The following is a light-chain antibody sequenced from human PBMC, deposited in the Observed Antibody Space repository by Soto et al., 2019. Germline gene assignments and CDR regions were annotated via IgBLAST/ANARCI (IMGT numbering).Light chain of an antibody. CDR3: QQYNSYWT. Sequence: DIQMTQSPSTLSASVGDRVTITCRASQSISSWLAWYQQKPGKAPMLLIYKASSLESGVPSRFSGSGSGTEFTLTISSLHPDDFATYYCQQYNSYWTFGQGTKVEIK. J-gene: IGKJ1*01. CDR1: QSISSW. V-gene: IGKV1-5*03. CDR2: KAS.